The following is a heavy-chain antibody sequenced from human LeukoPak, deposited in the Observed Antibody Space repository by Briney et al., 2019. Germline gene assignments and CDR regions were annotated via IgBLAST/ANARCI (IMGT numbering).Heavy chain of an antibody. CDR2: IYPGDSGT. J-gene: IGHJ4*02. V-gene: IGHV5-51*01. CDR1: GYSFTSYW. Sequence: GESLKISCKGSGYSFTSYWIGWVRQMPGKGLEWMGIIYPGDSGTRYSPSFQGQVTISADKSISTAYLQWSSLKASDTAMYYCARHHAYCSGGSCYLWIDYWGQGTLVTVSS. CDR3: ARHHAYCSGGSCYLWIDY. D-gene: IGHD2-15*01.